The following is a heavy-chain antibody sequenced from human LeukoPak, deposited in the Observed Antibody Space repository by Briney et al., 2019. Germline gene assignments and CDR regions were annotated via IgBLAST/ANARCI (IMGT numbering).Heavy chain of an antibody. CDR3: AGDYGSGSYYY. J-gene: IGHJ4*02. V-gene: IGHV1-18*01. Sequence: ASVTVSFKSSGYTFTSYGISWVRQAPGQGLEWMGWISAYNGNTNYAQKPQGRVTMTTDTSTSTAYMELRSLRSDDTAVYYCAGDYGSGSYYYWGQGTLVTVSS. CDR2: ISAYNGNT. CDR1: GYTFTSYG. D-gene: IGHD3-10*01.